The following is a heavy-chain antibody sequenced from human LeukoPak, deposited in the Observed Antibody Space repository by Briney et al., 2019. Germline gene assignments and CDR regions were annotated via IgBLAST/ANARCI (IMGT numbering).Heavy chain of an antibody. CDR2: ISSSSSYT. J-gene: IGHJ4*02. Sequence: GGSLRLSCAVSGFTFSDYWMTWIRQAPGKGLGWISYISSSSSYTNYADSVKGRFTISRDNAKNSLYLQMNTLRAEDTAVYYCARGPYCGGGSCYSNYFDYWGQGTLVTVSS. V-gene: IGHV3-11*06. D-gene: IGHD2-15*01. CDR1: GFTFSDYW. CDR3: ARGPYCGGGSCYSNYFDY.